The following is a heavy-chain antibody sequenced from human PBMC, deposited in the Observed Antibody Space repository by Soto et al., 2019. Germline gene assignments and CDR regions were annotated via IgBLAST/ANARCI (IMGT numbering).Heavy chain of an antibody. J-gene: IGHJ5*02. Sequence: SETLSLTCTVSGGSISSYYWSWIRQPAGKGLEWIGRIYPTGSTNYNPSLKSRVTMSVDTSKNQFSLKLSSVTAADTAIYYCANRITVFGLLIPPFDPWGQGTQVTVSS. D-gene: IGHD3-3*01. CDR1: GGSISSYY. CDR3: ANRITVFGLLIPPFDP. CDR2: IYPTGST. V-gene: IGHV4-4*07.